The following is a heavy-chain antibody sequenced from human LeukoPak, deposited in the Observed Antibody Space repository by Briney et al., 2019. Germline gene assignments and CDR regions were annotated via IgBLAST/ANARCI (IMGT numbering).Heavy chain of an antibody. D-gene: IGHD2-2*02. CDR1: GGSISSSSYY. CDR2: IYYTRST. CDR3: ARGIAGFSPVVPAAIRGTRFDY. Sequence: SEILSLTCTVSGGSISSSSYYWGWIRQPPGKGLEWIGSIYYTRSTYYNPSLKSRVTISVDTSKNQFSLKLTSVTAADTAVYYCARGIAGFSPVVPAAIRGTRFDYWGQGTLVTVSS. J-gene: IGHJ4*02. V-gene: IGHV4-39*01.